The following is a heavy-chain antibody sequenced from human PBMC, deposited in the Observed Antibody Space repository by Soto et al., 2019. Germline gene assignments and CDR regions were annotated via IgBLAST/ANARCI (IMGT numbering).Heavy chain of an antibody. CDR2: INHSGST. CDR1: GGSFSGYY. V-gene: IGHV4-34*01. CDR3: ARKPRLAITMVRGVRRFDY. D-gene: IGHD3-10*01. Sequence: SETLSLTCAVYGGSFSGYYWSWIRQPPGKGLEWIGEINHSGSTNYNPSLKSRVTISVDTSKNQFSLKLSSVTAADTAVYYCARKPRLAITMVRGVRRFDYWGQGTLVTVSS. J-gene: IGHJ4*02.